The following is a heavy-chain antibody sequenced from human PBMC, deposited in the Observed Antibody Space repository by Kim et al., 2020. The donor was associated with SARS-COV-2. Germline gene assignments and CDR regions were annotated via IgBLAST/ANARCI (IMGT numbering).Heavy chain of an antibody. CDR1: GGSISSGGYY. CDR2: IYYSGST. CDR3: ARAPIVVVIIHFDY. Sequence: SETLSLTCTVSGGSISSGGYYWSWIRQHPGKGLEWIGYIYYSGSTYYNPSIKSRVTISVDTSKNQFSLKLSTVTAADTAVYYCARAPIVVVIIHFDYWGQGTLVTVSS. D-gene: IGHD3-22*01. J-gene: IGHJ4*02. V-gene: IGHV4-31*03.